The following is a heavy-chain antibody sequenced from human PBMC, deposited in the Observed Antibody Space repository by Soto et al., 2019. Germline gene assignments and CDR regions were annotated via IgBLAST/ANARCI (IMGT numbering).Heavy chain of an antibody. V-gene: IGHV3-30*18. CDR2: ISYDGSNK. Sequence: GGSLRLSCAASGFTFSSYGMHWVRQAPGKGLEWVAVISYDGSNKYYADSVKGRFTISRDNSKNTLYLQMNSLRAEDTAVYYCAKDPGVAGLVYWFDPWGQGTLVTVSS. J-gene: IGHJ5*02. D-gene: IGHD6-19*01. CDR3: AKDPGVAGLVYWFDP. CDR1: GFTFSSYG.